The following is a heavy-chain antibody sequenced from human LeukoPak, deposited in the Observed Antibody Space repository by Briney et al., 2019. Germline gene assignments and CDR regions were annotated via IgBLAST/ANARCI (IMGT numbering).Heavy chain of an antibody. Sequence: GGSLRLSCAASGFTISSYWMSWVRQAPGKGLVWVANIRQDGGQTYYVDSVKGRFTISRDNAKNSLYLQVNSLRAEDTAVYYCARDKHNPGSAFDIWGQGTMLTVSS. J-gene: IGHJ3*02. CDR2: IRQDGGQT. D-gene: IGHD5-24*01. CDR3: ARDKHNPGSAFDI. V-gene: IGHV3-7*01. CDR1: GFTISSYW.